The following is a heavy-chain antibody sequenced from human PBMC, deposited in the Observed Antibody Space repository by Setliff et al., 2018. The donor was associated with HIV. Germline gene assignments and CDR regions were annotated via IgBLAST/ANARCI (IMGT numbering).Heavy chain of an antibody. J-gene: IGHJ1*01. D-gene: IGHD1-26*01. Sequence: ASVKVSCKASGYTFITYYMHWVRQAPGQGLEWMGIINPSGGSTNYAQKFQGRVTMTRDTSTGTVYMELSSLRSEDTAVYYCARDHMSVGAWVGATSRGLFQHWGQGTLVTVSS. V-gene: IGHV1-46*01. CDR1: GYTFITYY. CDR3: ARDHMSVGAWVGATSRGLFQH. CDR2: INPSGGST.